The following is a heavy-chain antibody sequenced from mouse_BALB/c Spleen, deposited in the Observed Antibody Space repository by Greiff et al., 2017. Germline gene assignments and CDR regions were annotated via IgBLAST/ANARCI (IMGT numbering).Heavy chain of an antibody. CDR3: ARQGGYGSSYYAMDY. V-gene: IGHV5-12-2*01. Sequence: EVQRVESGGGLVQPGGSRKLSCAASGFTFSSFGMHWVRQAPEKGLEWVAYISNGGGSTYYPDTVKGRFTISRDNAKNTLYLQMSSLKSEDTAMYYCARQGGYGSSYYAMDYWGQGTSVTVSS. CDR1: GFTFSSFG. D-gene: IGHD1-1*01. J-gene: IGHJ4*01. CDR2: ISNGGGST.